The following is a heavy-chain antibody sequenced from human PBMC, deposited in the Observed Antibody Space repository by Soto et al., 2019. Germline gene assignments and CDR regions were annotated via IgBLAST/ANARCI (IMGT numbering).Heavy chain of an antibody. Sequence: EVQLLESGGGLVQPGGSLRLSCAASGFTFSSYAMSWVRQAPGKGLEWVSAISGSGGSTYYADPVKGRFTISRDNSKNALYLQMNSLRAEDTAVYYCATKPGYCSGGSCYLRFDYWCQGTLVTVSS. D-gene: IGHD2-15*01. CDR2: ISGSGGST. V-gene: IGHV3-23*01. CDR1: GFTFSSYA. J-gene: IGHJ4*02. CDR3: ATKPGYCSGGSCYLRFDY.